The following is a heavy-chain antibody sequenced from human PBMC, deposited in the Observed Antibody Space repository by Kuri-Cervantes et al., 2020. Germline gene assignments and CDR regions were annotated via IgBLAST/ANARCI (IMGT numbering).Heavy chain of an antibody. V-gene: IGHV3-30-3*01. CDR1: GFTFSSYA. CDR3: ARVSVARYCSGGSCYLRYSYYYYGMDV. CDR2: ISYDGSNK. J-gene: IGHJ6*02. D-gene: IGHD2-15*01. Sequence: GESLKISCAASGFTFSSYAMHWVRQAPGKGLEWVAVISYDGSNKYYADSVKGRFTISRDNSKNTLYLQMNSLRAEDTAVYYCARVSVARYCSGGSCYLRYSYYYYGMDVWGQGTTVTVSS.